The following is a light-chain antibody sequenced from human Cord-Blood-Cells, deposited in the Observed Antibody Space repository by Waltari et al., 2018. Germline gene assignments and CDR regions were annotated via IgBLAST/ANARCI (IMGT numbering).Light chain of an antibody. J-gene: IGLJ3*02. CDR2: GKN. V-gene: IGLV3-19*01. CDR3: NSRDSSGNHWV. Sequence: SSELTQDPAVSVGLGQTVRITCQGDSLRRKLASRYQQKPGQAPVLVIYGKNNRPSGIPDRFSGSSSGNTASLTITGAQAEDEADYYCNSRDSSGNHWVFGGGTKLTVL. CDR1: SLRRKL.